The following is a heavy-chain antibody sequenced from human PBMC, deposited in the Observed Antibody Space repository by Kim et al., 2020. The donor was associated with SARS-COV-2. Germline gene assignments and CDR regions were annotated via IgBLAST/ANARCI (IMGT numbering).Heavy chain of an antibody. J-gene: IGHJ4*02. D-gene: IGHD6-13*01. CDR3: ARGHSSSWYWFDY. Sequence: SETLSLTCTVSGGSISSYYWSWIRQPPGKGLEWIGYIYYSGSTNYSPSLKSRVTISVDTSKIQFSLKLSSVTAADTAVYYCARGHSSSWYWFDYWAREPWSPSPQ. V-gene: IGHV4-59*01. CDR1: GGSISSYY. CDR2: IYYSGST.